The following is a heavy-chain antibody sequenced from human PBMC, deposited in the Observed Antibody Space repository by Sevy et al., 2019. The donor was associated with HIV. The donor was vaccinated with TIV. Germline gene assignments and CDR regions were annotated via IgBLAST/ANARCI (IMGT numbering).Heavy chain of an antibody. V-gene: IGHV3-9*01. CDR2: ISWNSASL. Sequence: GGSLRLSCAASGFTVDDYAMHWVRQAPGKGLEWVSGISWNSASLGYADSVKGRFTISRDNAKNSLYLQMNSLRAEDTAFYYCAKDVSAYYYDSSGLNWFDPWGQGALVTVSS. CDR3: AKDVSAYYYDSSGLNWFDP. D-gene: IGHD3-22*01. J-gene: IGHJ5*02. CDR1: GFTVDDYA.